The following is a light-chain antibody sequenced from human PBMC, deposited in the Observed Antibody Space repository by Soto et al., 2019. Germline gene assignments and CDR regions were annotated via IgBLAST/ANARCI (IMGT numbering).Light chain of an antibody. Sequence: DIQMTQSPSSLSASVGDRVIITCRASQGIANYLAWFQKKPGKAPKSLIYGASSLQSGVPSKFSGSGSGTDFTLTIDSLQPEDFATYYCQQYDGYPLTFGQGTRLEIK. CDR3: QQYDGYPLT. CDR2: GAS. CDR1: QGIANY. J-gene: IGKJ5*01. V-gene: IGKV1-16*02.